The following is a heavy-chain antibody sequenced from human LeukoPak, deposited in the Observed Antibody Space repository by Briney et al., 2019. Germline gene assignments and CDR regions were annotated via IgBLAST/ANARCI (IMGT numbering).Heavy chain of an antibody. CDR1: GFTFSNYW. Sequence: GGSLRLSCAASGFTFSNYWMSWVRQAPGKGLEWVAVIWSDGSEKYYADSVKGRLTISRDNSKSTLYLQMNSLRVEDTAVYYCVRASGPFDIWGQGTMVTVSS. J-gene: IGHJ3*02. D-gene: IGHD6-25*01. CDR3: VRASGPFDI. V-gene: IGHV3-33*08. CDR2: IWSDGSEK.